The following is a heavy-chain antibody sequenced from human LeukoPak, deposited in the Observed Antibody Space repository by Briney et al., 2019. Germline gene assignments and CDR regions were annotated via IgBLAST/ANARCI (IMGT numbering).Heavy chain of an antibody. CDR3: ARDGLAVAGLNAFDI. V-gene: IGHV4-59*01. D-gene: IGHD6-19*01. CDR2: IYYSGST. CDR1: GGSISSYY. J-gene: IGHJ3*02. Sequence: SETLSLTCTVSGGSISSYYWSWIRQPPGKGLEWIGYIYYSGSTNYNPSLKSRVTISVDTSKNQFSLKLSSVTAADTAVYYCARDGLAVAGLNAFDIWGQGTMVTVSS.